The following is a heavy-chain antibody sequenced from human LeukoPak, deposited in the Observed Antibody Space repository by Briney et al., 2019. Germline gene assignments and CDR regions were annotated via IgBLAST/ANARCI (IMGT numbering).Heavy chain of an antibody. CDR3: ARASRLLDY. Sequence: GGSLRLSCAASGFTFNNYGMHWVRQAPGKGLEWVANINEVGSEKNYADSVKGRFTISRDNAYNSLYLQMNSLRAEDTAVYYCARASRLLDYWGQGTLVTVSS. D-gene: IGHD6-25*01. CDR1: GFTFNNYG. J-gene: IGHJ4*02. V-gene: IGHV3-7*01. CDR2: INEVGSEK.